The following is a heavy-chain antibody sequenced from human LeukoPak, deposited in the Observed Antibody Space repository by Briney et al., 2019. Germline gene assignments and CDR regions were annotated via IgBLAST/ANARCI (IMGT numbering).Heavy chain of an antibody. CDR1: GGSFSYYY. Sequence: SETLSLTCAVYGGSFSYYYWSWLRQPPGKGLEWIGEINHSGITNYNPSLKSRVTISVDRSKNQFSLKLSSVTAADTAVYYCARTYDSRFDIWGQGTMVTVSS. J-gene: IGHJ3*02. CDR3: ARTYDSRFDI. D-gene: IGHD3-22*01. CDR2: INHSGIT. V-gene: IGHV4-34*01.